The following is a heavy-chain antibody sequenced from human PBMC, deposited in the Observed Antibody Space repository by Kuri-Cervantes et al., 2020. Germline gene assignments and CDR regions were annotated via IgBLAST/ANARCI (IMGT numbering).Heavy chain of an antibody. CDR2: IKQDGSEK. CDR3: ARETESDAFDI. D-gene: IGHD1-14*01. CDR1: GFTFSSYG. V-gene: IGHV3-7*01. Sequence: GGFLRLSCAASGFTFSSYGMHWVRQAPGKGLEWVANIKQDGSEKYYVDSVKGRFTISRDNAKNSLYLQMNSLRAEDTAVYYCARETESDAFDIWGQGTMVTVSS. J-gene: IGHJ3*02.